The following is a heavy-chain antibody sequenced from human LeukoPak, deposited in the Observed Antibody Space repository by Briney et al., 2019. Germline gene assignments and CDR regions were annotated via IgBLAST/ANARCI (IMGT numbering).Heavy chain of an antibody. CDR3: TGEGIVGATVFDY. J-gene: IGHJ4*02. CDR1: GYSFTNYY. CDR2: INPSGGTS. V-gene: IGHV1-46*01. D-gene: IGHD1-26*01. Sequence: ASVKVSCKASGYSFTNYYMHWVRQAPGQGLEWMGIINPSGGTSSYAQKFQGRVTMTRDTSTSTVYMELSTLRSDDTAVYYCTGEGIVGATVFDYWGQGTLVTVSS.